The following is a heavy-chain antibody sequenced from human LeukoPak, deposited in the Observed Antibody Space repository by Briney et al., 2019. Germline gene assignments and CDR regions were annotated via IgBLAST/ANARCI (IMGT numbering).Heavy chain of an antibody. CDR1: GFTFRSYA. V-gene: IGHV3-23*01. CDR2: ISGRGDST. Sequence: GGSLRLSCAASGFTFRSYAMSWVRQASGKGLEWVSVISGRGDSTHYADSVRGRFTISRDNSKNTLYLQMNSLRAEDTAVYYCAKAHSSSWYYFGDWGQGARVTVSS. D-gene: IGHD6-13*01. J-gene: IGHJ4*02. CDR3: AKAHSSSWYYFGD.